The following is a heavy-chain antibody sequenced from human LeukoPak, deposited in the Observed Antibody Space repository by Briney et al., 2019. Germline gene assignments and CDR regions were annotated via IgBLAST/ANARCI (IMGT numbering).Heavy chain of an antibody. CDR1: GYTFTSYY. CDR3: AIRLDLGDYYYYGMDV. CDR2: INPSGGST. Sequence: GASVKVSCKASGYTFTSYYMHWVRQAPGQGLEWMGIINPSGGSTSYAQKFQGRVTMTRDTSTSTVYMELSSLRSEDTAVYYCAIRLDLGDYYYYGMDVWGQGTTVTVSS. V-gene: IGHV1-46*01. J-gene: IGHJ6*02. D-gene: IGHD1-7*01.